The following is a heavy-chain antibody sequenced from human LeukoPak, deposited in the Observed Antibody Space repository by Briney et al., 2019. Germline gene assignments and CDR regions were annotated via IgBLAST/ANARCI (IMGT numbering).Heavy chain of an antibody. D-gene: IGHD3-3*01. V-gene: IGHV3-64*01. J-gene: IGHJ4*02. CDR1: GFTFSSYA. CDR3: ARAQFLEWSAFDY. Sequence: GGSLRLSCAASGFTFSSYAMHWVRQAPGKGLEYVSAISSNGGSTYYANSVKGGFTISRDNSKNTLYLQMGSLRAEDMAVYYCARAQFLEWSAFDYWGQGTLVTVSS. CDR2: ISSNGGST.